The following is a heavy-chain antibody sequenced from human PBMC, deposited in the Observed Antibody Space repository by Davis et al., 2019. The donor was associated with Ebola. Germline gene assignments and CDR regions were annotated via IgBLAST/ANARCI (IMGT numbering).Heavy chain of an antibody. CDR2: IYYSGST. CDR3: VRAFGSGSYYV. Sequence: PGGSLRLSCTVSGGSISSHYWSWIRQPPGKGLEWIGHIYYSGSTNYNPSLKSRVTISVDTSKNQFSLKLTSVTAADTAVYYCVRAFGSGSYYVWGQGTLVTVSS. CDR1: GGSISSHY. D-gene: IGHD3-10*01. J-gene: IGHJ4*02. V-gene: IGHV4-59*08.